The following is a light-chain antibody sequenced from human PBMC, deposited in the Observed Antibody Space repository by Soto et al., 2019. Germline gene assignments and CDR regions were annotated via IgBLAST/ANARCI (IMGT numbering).Light chain of an antibody. CDR1: QSVSSNY. V-gene: IGKV3-20*01. Sequence: EIVLTQSPGTLSLSPGERATLSCSASQSVSSNYLAWYQQKWGQAPRLLIYGASSRATGIPTRFGGSGSGTDFTLTISRLEPEDVAVYYCQQYDTSPRTFGQGTKVEI. CDR3: QQYDTSPRT. J-gene: IGKJ1*01. CDR2: GAS.